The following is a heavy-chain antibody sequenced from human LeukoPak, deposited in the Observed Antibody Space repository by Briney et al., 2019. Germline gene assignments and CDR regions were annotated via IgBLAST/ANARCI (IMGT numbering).Heavy chain of an antibody. Sequence: GSLRLSCVASGFTFSSYAMSRVRQAPGKGLEWVSVIYSGGSTYYADSVKGRFTISRDNSKNTLYLQMNSLRAEDTAVYYCARDGLAAFDIWGQGTMVTVSS. CDR3: ARDGLAAFDI. CDR2: IYSGGST. D-gene: IGHD5-12*01. V-gene: IGHV3-66*02. CDR1: GFTFSSYA. J-gene: IGHJ3*02.